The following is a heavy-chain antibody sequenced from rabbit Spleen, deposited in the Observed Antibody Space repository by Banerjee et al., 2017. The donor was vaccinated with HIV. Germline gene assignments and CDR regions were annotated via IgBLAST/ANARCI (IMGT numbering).Heavy chain of an antibody. CDR2: IAGSSSDFT. D-gene: IGHD8-1*01. CDR1: GFSFSSSDY. V-gene: IGHV1S40*01. J-gene: IGHJ6*01. CDR3: ARDTGSSFSSYGMDL. Sequence: QSLEESGGDLVKPGASLTLTCTASGFSFSSSDYMCWVRQAPGKGLEWISCIAGSSSDFTYSATWAKGRFTCSKTSSTTVTLRMTSLTVADTATYFCARDTGSSFSSYGMDLWGPGTLVTVS.